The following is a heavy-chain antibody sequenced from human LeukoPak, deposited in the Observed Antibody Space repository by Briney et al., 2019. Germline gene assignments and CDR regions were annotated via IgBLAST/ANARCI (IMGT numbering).Heavy chain of an antibody. CDR3: ARGLYYDFWSGYYKGHNWFDP. Sequence: PSETLSLTCTVSGGSISSYYWSWIRQPPGKGLEWIGYIYYSGSTNYNPSLKSRVTISVDTSKNQFSLKLSSVTVADTAVYYCARGLYYDFWSGYYKGHNWFDPWGQGTLVTVSS. V-gene: IGHV4-59*08. D-gene: IGHD3-3*01. J-gene: IGHJ5*02. CDR1: GGSISSYY. CDR2: IYYSGST.